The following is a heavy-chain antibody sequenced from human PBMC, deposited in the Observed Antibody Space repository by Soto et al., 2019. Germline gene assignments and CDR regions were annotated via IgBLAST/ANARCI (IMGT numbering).Heavy chain of an antibody. V-gene: IGHV3-15*01. CDR3: TATLSIAARHSHYYGMDV. D-gene: IGHD6-6*01. CDR1: GFTFSNAW. CDR2: IKSKTDGGTT. J-gene: IGHJ6*02. Sequence: GGSLRLSCAASGFTFSNAWMSWVRQAPGKGLEWVGRIKSKTDGGTTDYAAPVKGRFTISRDDSKNTLYLQMNSLKTEDTAVYYCTATLSIAARHSHYYGMDVWGQGTTVTVSS.